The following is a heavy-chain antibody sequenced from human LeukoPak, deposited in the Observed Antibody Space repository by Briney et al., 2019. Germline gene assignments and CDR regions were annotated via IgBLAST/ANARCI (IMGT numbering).Heavy chain of an antibody. CDR2: IYYSGST. V-gene: IGHV4-39*07. CDR1: GGSISSSSYY. CDR3: ARGDVTYYMDV. J-gene: IGHJ6*03. Sequence: SETLSLTCTVSGGSISSSSYYWGWIRQPPGKGLEWIGSIYYSGSTNYNPSLKSRVTISVDTSKNQFSLKLSSVTAADTAVYYCARGDVTYYMDVWGKGTTVTASS. D-gene: IGHD3-16*01.